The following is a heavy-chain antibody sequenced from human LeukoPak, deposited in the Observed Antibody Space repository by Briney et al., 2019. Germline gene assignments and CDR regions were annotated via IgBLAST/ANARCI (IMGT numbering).Heavy chain of an antibody. CDR1: GFTFSRYW. D-gene: IGHD2-15*01. Sequence: PGGSLRLSCAASGFTFSRYWTRWVRRAPGKGPVWVSRVNSDGSKTNYADSVKGRFTTSRDNAKKTLYLQMNSLRAEDTAMSYCERADRGDVFDIWGQGTMVTVSS. V-gene: IGHV3-74*01. J-gene: IGHJ3*02. CDR3: ERADRGDVFDI. CDR2: VNSDGSKT.